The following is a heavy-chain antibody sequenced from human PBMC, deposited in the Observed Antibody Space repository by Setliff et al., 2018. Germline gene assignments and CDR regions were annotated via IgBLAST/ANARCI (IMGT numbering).Heavy chain of an antibody. D-gene: IGHD2-15*01. CDR2: ISSSSRTK. CDR3: AKDSRYCSGGSCSEPDAFDI. Sequence: GGSLRLSCAASGFTFRSYTMNWVRQAPGKGLEWVSYISSSSRTKYYADSVKGRFTISRDNSKNTLFLQMNSLRAEDTAVYYCAKDSRYCSGGSCSEPDAFDIWGQGTMVTVSS. V-gene: IGHV3-48*01. J-gene: IGHJ3*02. CDR1: GFTFRSYT.